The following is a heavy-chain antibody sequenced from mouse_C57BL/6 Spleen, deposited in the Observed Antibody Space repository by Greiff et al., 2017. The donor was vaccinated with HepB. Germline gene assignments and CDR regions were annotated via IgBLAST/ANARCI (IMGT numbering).Heavy chain of an antibody. V-gene: IGHV1-19*01. CDR1: GYTFTDYY. CDR2: INPYNGGT. CDR3: ARSQAWFAY. Sequence: EVQLQESGPVLVKPGASVKMSCNASGYTFTDYYMNWVKQSHGKSLEWIGVINPYNGGTSYNQKFKGKATLTVDKSSSTAYMELNSLTSEDSAVYYCARSQAWFAYWGQGTLVTVSA. J-gene: IGHJ3*01.